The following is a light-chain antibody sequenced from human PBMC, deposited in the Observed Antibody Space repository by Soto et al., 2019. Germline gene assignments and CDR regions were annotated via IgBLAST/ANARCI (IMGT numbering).Light chain of an antibody. Sequence: DVVMTQSPLSLPVTLGQPASISCRSSQGLLYSDGNTYVIWFRLRPGQSPRRLMYNVSYRDSGVPDRFSGSGSGTDFTLKISRVEAEDVGVYYCMQGTHWPPTFGGGTKVEIK. V-gene: IGKV2-30*01. J-gene: IGKJ4*01. CDR2: NVS. CDR1: QGLLYSDGNTY. CDR3: MQGTHWPPT.